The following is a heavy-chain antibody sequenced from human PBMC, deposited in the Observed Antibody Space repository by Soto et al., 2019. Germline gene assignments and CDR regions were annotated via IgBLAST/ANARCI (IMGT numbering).Heavy chain of an antibody. D-gene: IGHD1-26*01. CDR1: GYTFTNYY. J-gene: IGHJ6*02. V-gene: IGHV1-46*01. CDR3: ARDLWGATTYYYYGMDV. CDR2: INPSGGST. Sequence: ASVKVSCKASGYTFTNYYMHWVRQAPGQGLEWMGIINPSGGSTSYAQKFQGRVTMTRDTSTSTVYMELSSLRSEDTAVYHCARDLWGATTYYYYGMDVWGQGTTVTAP.